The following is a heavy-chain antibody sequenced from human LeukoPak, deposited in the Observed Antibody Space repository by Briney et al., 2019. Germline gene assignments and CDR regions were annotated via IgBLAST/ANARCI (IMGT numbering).Heavy chain of an antibody. V-gene: IGHV4-39*01. D-gene: IGHD3-3*01. CDR2: IYYSGST. CDR1: GGSINSSSFH. Sequence: KPSETLSLTCTVSGGSINSSSFHWGWIRQPLGKGLEFIGTIYYSGSTYYNPSLKSRVTMSVDTSKNQFSLKLSSVTAADTAVYYCAARPIFGILLWGQGTLVTVSS. J-gene: IGHJ4*02. CDR3: AARPIFGILL.